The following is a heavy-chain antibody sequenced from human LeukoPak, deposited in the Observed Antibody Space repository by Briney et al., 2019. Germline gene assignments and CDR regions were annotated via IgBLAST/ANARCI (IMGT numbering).Heavy chain of an antibody. D-gene: IGHD3-22*01. CDR1: GYTRTELS. J-gene: IGHJ4*02. V-gene: IGHV1-24*01. CDR2: FDPEDGET. CDR3: ASYYYDGSGYYPHRPPAHY. Sequence: GASVKVSCKVSGYTRTELSMHWVRQAPGKGPEWMGGFDPEDGETIYAQKFQGRVTMPENTSTDTAYMELSSMRSEDTAVYSCASYYYDGSGYYPHRPPAHYWGQGTLVTVSS.